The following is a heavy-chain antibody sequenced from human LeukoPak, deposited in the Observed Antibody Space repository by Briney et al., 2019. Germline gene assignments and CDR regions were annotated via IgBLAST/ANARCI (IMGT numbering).Heavy chain of an antibody. CDR2: ISHDGSKT. J-gene: IGHJ5*02. CDR3: AKDAGQWQNWNWFAP. V-gene: IGHV3-30*18. CDR1: GFTFNEYG. D-gene: IGHD6-19*01. Sequence: QTGGSLRLSCAVSGFTFNEYGMHWVRQAPGKGLEWVAAISHDGSKTHSGDSVKGRFTISRDNSKNTLFLEMNSLRPEDTAMYYCAKDAGQWQNWNWFAPWGQGTLVIVSS.